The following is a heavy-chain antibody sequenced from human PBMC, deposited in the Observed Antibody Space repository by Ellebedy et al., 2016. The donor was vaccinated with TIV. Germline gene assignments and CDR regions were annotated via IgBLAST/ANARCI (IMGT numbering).Heavy chain of an antibody. CDR3: ARAIYGASNL. D-gene: IGHD4-17*01. CDR1: EFTLTNYW. CDR2: INEDGTKK. Sequence: GESLKISCTASEFTLTNYWMTWVRQAPGKGLEWVANINEDGTKKHYVDSVNGRFTISRDNAGNSLYLQMKGLGAEDTAVYYCARAIYGASNLWGRGTLVTVSS. J-gene: IGHJ2*01. V-gene: IGHV3-7*01.